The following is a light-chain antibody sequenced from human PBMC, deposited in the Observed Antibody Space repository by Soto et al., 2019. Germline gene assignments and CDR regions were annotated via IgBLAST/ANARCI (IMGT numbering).Light chain of an antibody. Sequence: EIVMTQSPATLSVPPGERATLSCRASQSVSSNLAWYQQKPGQAPRLLIYGASTRATGIPARFSGSGSGTEFTLTISSLQSEDFAVYYCQQYNNWPPWTVGQGTKVDSK. CDR2: GAS. CDR3: QQYNNWPPWT. J-gene: IGKJ1*01. V-gene: IGKV3D-15*01. CDR1: QSVSSN.